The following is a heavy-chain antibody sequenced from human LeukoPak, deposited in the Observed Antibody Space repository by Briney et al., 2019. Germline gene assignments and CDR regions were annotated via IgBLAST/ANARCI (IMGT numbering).Heavy chain of an antibody. Sequence: GGSLRLSCTASGFTFSNYGMHWVRQAPGKGLEWVAVMWVWNDGSNKYYADSVKGRFTIARDNSKNTLYLQMVSLRAEDTADYYCARDRFPHDDALYGMDVWGQGTTVTVSS. CDR1: GFTFSNYG. CDR2: MWVWNDGSNK. V-gene: IGHV3-33*01. CDR3: ARDRFPHDDALYGMDV. D-gene: IGHD3-16*01. J-gene: IGHJ6*02.